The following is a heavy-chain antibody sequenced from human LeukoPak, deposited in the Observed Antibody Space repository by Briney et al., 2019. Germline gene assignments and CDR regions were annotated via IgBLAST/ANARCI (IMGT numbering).Heavy chain of an antibody. Sequence: GGSLRLSCAASGFTFSSYAMSWVRQAPGKGLEWVSAITGSGGSTYYADSVKGRFTISRDNSKNTLYLQMNSLRAEDTAVYYCGYLRYFDWLSDFDYWGQGTLVTVSS. CDR2: ITGSGGST. CDR1: GFTFSSYA. J-gene: IGHJ4*02. CDR3: GYLRYFDWLSDFDY. D-gene: IGHD3-9*01. V-gene: IGHV3-23*01.